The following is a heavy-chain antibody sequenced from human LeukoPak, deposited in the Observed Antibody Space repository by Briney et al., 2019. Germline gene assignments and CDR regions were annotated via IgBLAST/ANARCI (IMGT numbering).Heavy chain of an antibody. CDR1: GFTFSSYE. V-gene: IGHV3-48*03. J-gene: IGHJ4*02. D-gene: IGHD4-17*01. Sequence: GGSLRLSCAASGFTFSSYEMNWVRQAPGKGLEWVSYISSSGSTIYYADSVKGRFTISRDNAKNSLYLQMNSLRAEDTAVYYCARDRATVEVFDYWRQGTLVTVSP. CDR2: ISSSGSTI. CDR3: ARDRATVEVFDY.